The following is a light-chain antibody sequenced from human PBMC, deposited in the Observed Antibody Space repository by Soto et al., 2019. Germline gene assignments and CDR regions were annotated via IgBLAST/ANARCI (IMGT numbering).Light chain of an antibody. CDR3: AAWEDRLNGGV. Sequence: QSVLTQPPSVSEAPRQRVTISCSGSSSNIGNNAVYWYQQLPGKAPKLLIYYDDLLPSGVSDRFSGSKSGTSASLAISGLQSEDEADYYCAAWEDRLNGGVFGGGTKLTVL. CDR1: SSNIGNNA. V-gene: IGLV1-36*01. J-gene: IGLJ3*02. CDR2: YDD.